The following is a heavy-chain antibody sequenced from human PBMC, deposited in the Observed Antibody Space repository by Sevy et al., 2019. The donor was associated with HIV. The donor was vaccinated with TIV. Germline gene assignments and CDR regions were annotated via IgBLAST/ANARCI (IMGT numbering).Heavy chain of an antibody. J-gene: IGHJ2*01. Sequence: GGSLRLSCAASGFTFSSYNMNWVRQAPGKGLEWVSAISSSSTYIYYAASMQGRFTISSDNAKNSLFLQMNSLRAEDTAEYHWARYFGPGIAAAPDLWGRGTLVTVSS. CDR2: ISSSSTYI. CDR3: ARYFGPGIAAAPDL. D-gene: IGHD6-13*01. CDR1: GFTFSSYN. V-gene: IGHV3-21*01.